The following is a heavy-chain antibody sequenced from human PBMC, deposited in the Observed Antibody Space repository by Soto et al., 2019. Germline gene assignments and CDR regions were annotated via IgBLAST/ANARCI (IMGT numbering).Heavy chain of an antibody. CDR1: GFTFSSYG. Sequence: GGSLRLSCAASGFTFSSYGMHWVRQAPGKGLEWVAVIWYDGSNKYYADSVKGRFTISRDNSKNTLYLQMNSLRAEDTAVYYCARDGIAARGLYYYYYYMDVWGKGTTVTVSS. V-gene: IGHV3-33*01. J-gene: IGHJ6*03. CDR3: ARDGIAARGLYYYYYYMDV. CDR2: IWYDGSNK. D-gene: IGHD6-6*01.